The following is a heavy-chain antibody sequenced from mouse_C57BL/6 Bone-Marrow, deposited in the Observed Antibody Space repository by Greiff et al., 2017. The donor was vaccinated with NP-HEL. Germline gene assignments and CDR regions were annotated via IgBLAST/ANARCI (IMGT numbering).Heavy chain of an antibody. CDR1: GYSFTDYN. CDR3: ARDYYGSSTYWYFDV. D-gene: IGHD1-1*01. Sequence: LVESGPELVKPSASVKISCKASGYSFTDYNMNWVKQSNGKSLEWIGVINPNYGTTSYNQKFKGKATLTVDQSSSTAYMQLNSLTSEDSAVYYCARDYYGSSTYWYFDVWGTGTTVTVSS. CDR2: INPNYGTT. V-gene: IGHV1-39*01. J-gene: IGHJ1*03.